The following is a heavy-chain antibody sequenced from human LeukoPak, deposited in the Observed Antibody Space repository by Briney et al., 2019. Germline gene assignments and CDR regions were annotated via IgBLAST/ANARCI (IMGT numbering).Heavy chain of an antibody. Sequence: ASVKVSCKASGYTFTGYYMHWVRQAPGQGLKWMGWINPNSGGTNYAQKFQGRVTMTRDTSISTAYMELSRLRSDDTAVYYCAREPYYDFWSGYYMGPFDYWGQGTLVTVSS. D-gene: IGHD3-3*01. CDR3: AREPYYDFWSGYYMGPFDY. CDR1: GYTFTGYY. J-gene: IGHJ4*02. CDR2: INPNSGGT. V-gene: IGHV1-2*02.